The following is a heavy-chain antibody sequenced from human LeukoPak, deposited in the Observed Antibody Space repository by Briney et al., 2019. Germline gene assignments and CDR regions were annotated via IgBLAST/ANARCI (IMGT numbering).Heavy chain of an antibody. D-gene: IGHD2-2*01. CDR1: GYTFTSYG. CDR3: ARDSGDIVVVPAAIGVGYYYYYGMDV. Sequence: ASVEVSCKASGYTFTSYGISWVRQAPGQGLEWMGWISAYNGNTNYAQKLQGRVTMTTDTSTSTAYMELRSLRSDDTAVYYCARDSGDIVVVPAAIGVGYYYYYGMDVWGQGTTVTVSS. CDR2: ISAYNGNT. V-gene: IGHV1-18*01. J-gene: IGHJ6*02.